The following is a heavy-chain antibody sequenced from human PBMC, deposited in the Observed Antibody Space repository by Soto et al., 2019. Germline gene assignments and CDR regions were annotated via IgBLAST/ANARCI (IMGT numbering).Heavy chain of an antibody. V-gene: IGHV1-18*01. CDR2: ISAYNGNT. CDR1: GYTFNSYG. D-gene: IGHD3-9*01. CDR3: AIFNDGAWLNWFYP. Sequence: ASVKVSCKASGYTFNSYGISWVRQAPGQGLEWMGWISAYNGNTNYAQKLQGRVTMTTDTSTSTAYMELRSLRSDDTAVYYCAIFNDGAWLNWFYPLAQRTPVTVSS. J-gene: IGHJ5*01.